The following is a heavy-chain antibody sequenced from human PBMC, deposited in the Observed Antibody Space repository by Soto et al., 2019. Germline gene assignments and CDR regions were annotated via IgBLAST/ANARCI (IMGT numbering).Heavy chain of an antibody. Sequence: TSETLSLTCTVSGGSISGNCWSWIRQPPGKGLEWIGNIHYSGSTNYNPSLKSRATISVDTSKKQFSLKLSSVTAADTAVYYCARHNYGSGSTYFDYWGQGTLVTV. J-gene: IGHJ4*02. V-gene: IGHV4-59*01. CDR1: GGSISGNC. D-gene: IGHD3-10*01. CDR3: ARHNYGSGSTYFDY. CDR2: IHYSGST.